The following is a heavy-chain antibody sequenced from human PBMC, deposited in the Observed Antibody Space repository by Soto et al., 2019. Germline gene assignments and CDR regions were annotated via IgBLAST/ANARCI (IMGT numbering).Heavy chain of an antibody. D-gene: IGHD6-19*01. CDR2: ISGRGGST. CDR3: AKVPSTISSGWYDPAWYFDL. V-gene: IGHV3-23*01. CDR1: GFTFTSYA. Sequence: EVQLLESGGGLVQPGGSLRLSCAASGFTFTSYAMTWVRQAPGKGLEWVSAISGRGGSTYYADSVKGRFTISRDNSKNTLYLQMNTMRAEDTAVYYCAKVPSTISSGWYDPAWYFDLWGRGTLVTVSS. J-gene: IGHJ2*01.